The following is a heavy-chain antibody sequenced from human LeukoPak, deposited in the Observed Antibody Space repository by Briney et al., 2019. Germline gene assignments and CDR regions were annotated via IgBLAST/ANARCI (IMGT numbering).Heavy chain of an antibody. CDR3: ARDRGAGITMVRGVIENTLDY. CDR2: ISYDGSNK. J-gene: IGHJ4*02. V-gene: IGHV3-30*04. CDR1: GFTFSSYA. D-gene: IGHD3-10*01. Sequence: PGGSLRLSCAASGFTFSSYAMHWARQAPGKGLEWVAVISYDGSNKYYAASVKGRFTISRDNSKNTLYLQMNSLRAEDTAVYYCARDRGAGITMVRGVIENTLDYWGQGTLVTVSS.